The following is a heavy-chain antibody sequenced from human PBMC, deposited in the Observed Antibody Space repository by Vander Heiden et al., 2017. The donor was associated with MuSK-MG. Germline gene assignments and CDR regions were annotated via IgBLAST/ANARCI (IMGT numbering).Heavy chain of an antibody. Sequence: EVQLLESGGGLVQPGGSLRLSCAASGFTFSSYAMSWVRQAPGKGLEWVSSIGGSDGNTYYADSVKGLFTISRDNSKNTLYLQMNSLRAEDTAVYYCAKDREGGSWLPHFDYLGQGTLVTVSP. J-gene: IGHJ4*02. CDR1: GFTFSSYA. D-gene: IGHD6-13*01. CDR3: AKDREGGSWLPHFDY. CDR2: IGGSDGNT. V-gene: IGHV3-23*01.